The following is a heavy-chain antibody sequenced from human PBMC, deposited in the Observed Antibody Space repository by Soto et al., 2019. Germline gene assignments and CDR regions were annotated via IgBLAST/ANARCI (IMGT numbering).Heavy chain of an antibody. CDR3: AKKTVPHTNAFDI. Sequence: QVQLVESGGGVVQPGRSLRLSCEASGFTFSSYGIHWVRQAPGKGLEWVAVISYDGSNKYYADSVKGRFTISRDNSKNIRYLQMNSLRAEDTAVYHCAKKTVPHTNAFDIWGQGTTVTVSS. V-gene: IGHV3-30*18. D-gene: IGHD4-4*01. CDR2: ISYDGSNK. J-gene: IGHJ3*02. CDR1: GFTFSSYG.